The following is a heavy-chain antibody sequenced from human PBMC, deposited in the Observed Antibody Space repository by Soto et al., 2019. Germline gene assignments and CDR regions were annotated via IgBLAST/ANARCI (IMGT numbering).Heavy chain of an antibody. CDR1: GYTFTGYY. Sequence: ASVKVSCKASGYTFTGYYMHWVRQAPGQGLEWMGWINPNSGGTNYAQKFQGRVTMTRDTSTSTAYMELSSLRSEDTAVYYCAVVVGATSPAYWGQGTLVTVSS. J-gene: IGHJ4*02. CDR3: AVVVGATSPAY. D-gene: IGHD1-26*01. V-gene: IGHV1-2*02. CDR2: INPNSGGT.